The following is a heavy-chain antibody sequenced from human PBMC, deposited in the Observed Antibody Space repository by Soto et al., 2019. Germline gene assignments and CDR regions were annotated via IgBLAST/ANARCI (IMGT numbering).Heavy chain of an antibody. Sequence: GESLKISCKGSGYSFTSYWIGWVRQMPGKGLEWMGIIYPGDSDTRYSPSFQGQVTISADKSISTAYLQWSSLKASDTAMYYCARRMSSSVGYNWFDPWGQGTLVTVSS. CDR3: ARRMSSSVGYNWFDP. V-gene: IGHV5-51*01. D-gene: IGHD6-6*01. J-gene: IGHJ5*02. CDR1: GYSFTSYW. CDR2: IYPGDSDT.